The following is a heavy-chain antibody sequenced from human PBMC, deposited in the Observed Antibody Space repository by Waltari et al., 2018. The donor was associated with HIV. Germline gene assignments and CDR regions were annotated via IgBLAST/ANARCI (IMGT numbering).Heavy chain of an antibody. D-gene: IGHD6-19*01. Sequence: QVQLVQSGAEVKKPGSSVRVSCKASGDTVSSYGINWVRQAPGQGLEWIGGIIPILGTPIYAQMFQDRVTITADESTTTAYMDLRSLRSEDTAVYYCVREGRSSTAWYYFDFWGQGTLVTVSS. V-gene: IGHV1-69*11. CDR2: IIPILGTP. CDR1: GDTVSSYG. CDR3: VREGRSSTAWYYFDF. J-gene: IGHJ4*02.